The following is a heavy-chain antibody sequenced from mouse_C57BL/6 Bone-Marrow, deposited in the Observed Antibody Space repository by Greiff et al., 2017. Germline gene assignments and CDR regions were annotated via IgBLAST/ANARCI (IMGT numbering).Heavy chain of an antibody. V-gene: IGHV5-9*01. CDR1: GFTFSSYT. CDR3: SRQVTTVLATKYFDV. CDR2: ISGGVGNT. J-gene: IGHJ1*03. D-gene: IGHD1-1*01. Sequence: DVKLVESGGGLVKPGGSLKLSCAASGFTFSSYTMSWVRQTPEKRLQWVAAISGGVGNTYYPDSVKGRFTISRDNDKNILYLQMSSLRSEDTALYYCSRQVTTVLATKYFDVWGTGTTVTVSS.